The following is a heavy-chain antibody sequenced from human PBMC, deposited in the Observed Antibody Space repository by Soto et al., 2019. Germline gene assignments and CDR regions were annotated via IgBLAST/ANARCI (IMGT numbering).Heavy chain of an antibody. D-gene: IGHD2-8*01. CDR1: GFTFSSYA. CDR3: AKIPGIVLMVYADDAFDI. CDR2: ISGSGGST. Sequence: GGSLRLSCAASGFTFSSYAMSWVRQAPGKGLEWVSAISGSGGSTYYADSVKGRFTTSRDNSKNTLYLQMNSLRAEDTAVYYCAKIPGIVLMVYADDAFDIWGQGTMVTVSS. V-gene: IGHV3-23*01. J-gene: IGHJ3*02.